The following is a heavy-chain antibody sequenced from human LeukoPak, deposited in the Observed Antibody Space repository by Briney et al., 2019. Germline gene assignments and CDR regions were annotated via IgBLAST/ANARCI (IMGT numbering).Heavy chain of an antibody. V-gene: IGHV3-30*04. CDR1: GFTFSSYV. J-gene: IGHJ4*02. CDR3: AKRDVVRGVIALRN. Sequence: GRSLRLSCAASGFTFSSYVMHWVRQAPGKGLEWVAIISYDGSNEYYADSVKGRFTISRDNAKNSLYLQMNSLRAEDTAVYYCAKRDVVRGVIALRNWGQGTLVTVSS. D-gene: IGHD3-10*01. CDR2: ISYDGSNE.